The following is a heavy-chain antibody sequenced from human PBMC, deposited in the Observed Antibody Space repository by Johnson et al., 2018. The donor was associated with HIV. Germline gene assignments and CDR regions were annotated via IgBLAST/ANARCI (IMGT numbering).Heavy chain of an antibody. V-gene: IGHV3-9*01. CDR3: ARGIVEVQPRYRLLRDDVFDV. D-gene: IGHD2-15*01. CDR1: GFTFDDYA. Sequence: VQLVESGGGLVQPGRSLRLSCAASGFTFDDYAMHWVRQAPGKGLEWVSGISWNSGSIGYADSVEGRFTVSRDNAKNSLYRQMDSLRAKDTALYYCARGIVEVQPRYRLLRDDVFDVWGQGTMVTVSS. CDR2: ISWNSGSI. J-gene: IGHJ3*01.